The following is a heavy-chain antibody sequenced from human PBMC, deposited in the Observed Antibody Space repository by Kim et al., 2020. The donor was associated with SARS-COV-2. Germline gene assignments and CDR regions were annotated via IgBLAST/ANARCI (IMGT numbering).Heavy chain of an antibody. CDR2: ISYDGSNK. D-gene: IGHD6-13*01. CDR3: ASSPGYSSSLDYYYGMDV. J-gene: IGHJ6*02. Sequence: GGSLRLSCAASGFTFSSYGMHWVRQAPGKGLEWVAVISYDGSNKYYADSVKGRFTISRDNSKNTLYLQMNSLRAEDTAVYYCASSPGYSSSLDYYYGMDVWGQGTTVTVSS. V-gene: IGHV3-30*03. CDR1: GFTFSSYG.